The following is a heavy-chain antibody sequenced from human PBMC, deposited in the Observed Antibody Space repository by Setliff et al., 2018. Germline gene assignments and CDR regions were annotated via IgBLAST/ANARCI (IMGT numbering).Heavy chain of an antibody. CDR1: GYTFTSYA. J-gene: IGHJ4*02. D-gene: IGHD6-13*01. CDR2: IVVGNGNT. V-gene: IGHV1-58*02. Sequence: GASVKVSCKASGYTFTSYAMQWVRQARGQRLEWIGWIVVGNGNTNYAQKFQERVTITRDTSTNTAYMELSSLRSEDMAVYYCARDGSPIDYWGQGTLVTVSS. CDR3: ARDGSPIDY.